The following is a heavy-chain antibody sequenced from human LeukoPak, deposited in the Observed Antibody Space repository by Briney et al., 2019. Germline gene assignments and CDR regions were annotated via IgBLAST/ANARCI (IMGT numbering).Heavy chain of an antibody. D-gene: IGHD3-16*01. CDR2: ISGSGGST. J-gene: IGHJ6*02. V-gene: IGHV3-23*01. CDR1: GFTFSSYA. Sequence: PGGSLRLSCAASGFTFSSYAMSWVRQAPGKGLEWVSAISGSGGSTYYADSVKGRFTISRDNSKNTLYLQMNSLRAEDTAVYYCTTGRMGTDYYGMDVWGQGTTVTVSS. CDR3: TTGRMGTDYYGMDV.